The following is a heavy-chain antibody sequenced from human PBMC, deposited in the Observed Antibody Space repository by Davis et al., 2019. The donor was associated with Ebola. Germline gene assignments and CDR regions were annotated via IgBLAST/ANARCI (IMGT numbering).Heavy chain of an antibody. CDR2: IDPSDSYT. Sequence: PGGSLRLSCKGSGYSFTSYWISWVRQMPGKGLEWMGRIDPSDSYTNYSPSFQGHVTISADKSISTAYLQWSSLKASDTAMYYRARTEIATIKSYYYYYGMDVWGQGTTVTVSS. CDR3: ARTEIATIKSYYYYYGMDV. J-gene: IGHJ6*02. V-gene: IGHV5-10-1*01. D-gene: IGHD5-24*01. CDR1: GYSFTSYW.